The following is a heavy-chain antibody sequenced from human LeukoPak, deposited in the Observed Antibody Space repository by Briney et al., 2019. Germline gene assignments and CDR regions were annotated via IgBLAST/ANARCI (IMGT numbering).Heavy chain of an antibody. V-gene: IGHV5-10-1*01. CDR2: IDPSDSYT. Sequence: GESLKISCKGSGYSFTSYWISWVRQMPGKGLEWMGRIDPSDSYTNYSPSFQGHVTISADKSVSTAYLQRSSLKASDTAMYYCAREELRYFDWSPPHFDYWGQGTLVTVSS. CDR1: GYSFTSYW. CDR3: AREELRYFDWSPPHFDY. J-gene: IGHJ4*02. D-gene: IGHD3-9*01.